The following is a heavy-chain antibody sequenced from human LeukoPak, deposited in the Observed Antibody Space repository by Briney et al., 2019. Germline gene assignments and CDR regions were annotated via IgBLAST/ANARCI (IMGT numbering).Heavy chain of an antibody. V-gene: IGHV4-59*08. D-gene: IGHD4-23*01. J-gene: IGHJ6*02. CDR1: GVSMSACY. CDR3: AGDYGGFEGVMDV. Sequence: PSETLSLTCTVSGVSMSACYWMWIRQPPGKGLEWIGYIHYSGSTNYNPSLRSRVTISVDTSKNQFSLKPSAVTAADTAVYYCAGDYGGFEGVMDVWGQGITVTVSS. CDR2: IHYSGST.